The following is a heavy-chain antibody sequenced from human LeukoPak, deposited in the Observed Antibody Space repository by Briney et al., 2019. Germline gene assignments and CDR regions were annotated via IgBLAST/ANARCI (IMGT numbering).Heavy chain of an antibody. Sequence: PGGSLRLSCAASGFTFSSYSMNWVRQAPGKGLEWVSSISSSSSYIYYADSVKGRFTISRDNAKNSLYLQMNSLRAEDTAVYYCARDPGGGNYFDYWGKGTLVTVSS. CDR3: ARDPGGGNYFDY. CDR2: ISSSSSYI. D-gene: IGHD3-16*01. J-gene: IGHJ4*02. CDR1: GFTFSSYS. V-gene: IGHV3-21*01.